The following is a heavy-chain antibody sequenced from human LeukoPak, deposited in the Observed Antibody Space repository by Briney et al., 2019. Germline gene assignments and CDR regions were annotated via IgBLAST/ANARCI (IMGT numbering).Heavy chain of an antibody. J-gene: IGHJ3*02. CDR1: GYTHTELS. V-gene: IGHV1-24*01. D-gene: IGHD1-7*01. CDR2: FDPEDGET. CDR3: ATPWNYGAFDI. Sequence: ASVKVSCKVSGYTHTELSMHWVRQAPGKGLEWMGGFDPEDGETIYAQKFQGRVTMTEDTSTDTAYMELSSLRSEDTAVYYCATPWNYGAFDIWGEGTIVTLSS.